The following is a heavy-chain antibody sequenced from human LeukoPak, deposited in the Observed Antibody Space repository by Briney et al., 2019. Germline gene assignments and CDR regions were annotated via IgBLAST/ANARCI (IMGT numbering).Heavy chain of an antibody. Sequence: ASVKVSCKASGYTFTGYYMHWVRQAPGQGLEWMGWINPNSGGTNYAQKFQGRVTMTRDTSISTAYMELSRLRSDDTAVYYCARDLGVMYSSGWYNWFDPWGQGTLVTVSS. CDR3: ARDLGVMYSSGWYNWFDP. J-gene: IGHJ5*02. D-gene: IGHD6-19*01. CDR2: INPNSGGT. CDR1: GYTFTGYY. V-gene: IGHV1-2*02.